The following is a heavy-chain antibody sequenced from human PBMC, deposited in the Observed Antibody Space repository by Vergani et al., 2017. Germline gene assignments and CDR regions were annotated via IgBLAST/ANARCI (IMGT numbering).Heavy chain of an antibody. J-gene: IGHJ3*02. D-gene: IGHD3-22*01. V-gene: IGHV1-69*12. Sequence: QVQLVQSGAEGKKPGSSVKVSCKASGGTFSSYAISWVRQAHGQGLEWMGGIIPIFVTANYAQKFQDRATITADESTSTAYMELSSLISEDTAVSYCATDYYDHAFAIWGQGTMVTVSS. CDR1: GGTFSSYA. CDR3: ATDYYDHAFAI. CDR2: IIPIFVTA.